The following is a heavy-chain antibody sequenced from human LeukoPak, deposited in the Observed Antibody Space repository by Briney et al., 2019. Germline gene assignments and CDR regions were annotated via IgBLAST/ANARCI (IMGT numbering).Heavy chain of an antibody. CDR3: AKEGDTSVGNYFDY. CDR1: GFTFSSYG. V-gene: IGHV3-48*01. D-gene: IGHD3-22*01. CDR2: ISSSDTI. J-gene: IGHJ4*02. Sequence: GGSLRLSCAASGFTFSSYGMNWVRQAPGKGLEWVSYISSSDTIYYADSVKGRFTISRNNAKNSLYLQMNSLRAEDTAVYYCAKEGDTSVGNYFDYWGQGTLVTVSS.